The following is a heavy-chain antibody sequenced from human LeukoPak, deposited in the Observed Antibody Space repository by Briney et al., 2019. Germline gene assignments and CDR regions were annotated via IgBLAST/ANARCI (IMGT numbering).Heavy chain of an antibody. Sequence: PGGSLRLSCAASGFTFSSYWMRWVRQAPGKGLEWVASIKQDGSEKYYVDSVKGRFTISRDNAKNSLYLQMNSLRAEDTALYYCARAPGEGWFDPWGQGTLVTVSS. D-gene: IGHD4-17*01. CDR2: IKQDGSEK. J-gene: IGHJ5*02. CDR1: GFTFSSYW. V-gene: IGHV3-7*01. CDR3: ARAPGEGWFDP.